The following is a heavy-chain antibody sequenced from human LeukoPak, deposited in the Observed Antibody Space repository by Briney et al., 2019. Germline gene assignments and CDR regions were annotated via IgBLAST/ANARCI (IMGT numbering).Heavy chain of an antibody. D-gene: IGHD5-24*01. J-gene: IGHJ4*02. V-gene: IGHV3-53*01. CDR1: GLTVSSNY. Sequence: GGSLRLSCAASGLTVSSNYMSWVRQTPGKGLEWVSVIYSDGRAYYPDSVKGRFTISRDNSKNTVYLQMNSLRAEDTAVYYCARDGYNPYWGQGTLVTVSS. CDR2: IYSDGRA. CDR3: ARDGYNPY.